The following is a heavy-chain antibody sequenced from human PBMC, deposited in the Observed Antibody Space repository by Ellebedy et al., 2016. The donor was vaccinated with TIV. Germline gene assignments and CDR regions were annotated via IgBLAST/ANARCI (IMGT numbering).Heavy chain of an antibody. CDR3: ARAGYCSGGSCLHAFDI. Sequence: GGSLRLSCAASGFTFSSYGMHWVRQAPGKGLEWVAFIRYDGSNKYYADSVKGRFTISRDNSKNTLYLQMNSLRAEDTAVYYCARAGYCSGGSCLHAFDIWGQGTMVTVSS. CDR2: IRYDGSNK. J-gene: IGHJ3*02. V-gene: IGHV3-30*02. D-gene: IGHD2-15*01. CDR1: GFTFSSYG.